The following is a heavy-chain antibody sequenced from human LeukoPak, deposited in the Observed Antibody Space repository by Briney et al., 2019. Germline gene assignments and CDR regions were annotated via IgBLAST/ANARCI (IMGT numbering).Heavy chain of an antibody. CDR3: ARVGGYPLSAFDV. CDR2: ICYSESA. D-gene: IGHD3-22*01. Sequence: ASETLSLTCTVSGGSIRSYYWSWIRQPPGKGLEWIGYICYSESANYNPSLKSRITISLDTSKNHFSLRLNSVTAADTAVYYCARVGGYPLSAFDVWGQGTMVTVSS. V-gene: IGHV4-59*08. J-gene: IGHJ3*01. CDR1: GGSIRSYY.